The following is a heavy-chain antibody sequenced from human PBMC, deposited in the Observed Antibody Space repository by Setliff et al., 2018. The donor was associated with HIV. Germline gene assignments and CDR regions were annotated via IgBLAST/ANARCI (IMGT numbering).Heavy chain of an antibody. CDR2: IIPILGIA. J-gene: IGHJ4*02. D-gene: IGHD2-21*01. CDR3: ARDHQTMLWLDY. CDR1: GYTSTSYG. V-gene: IGHV1-69*10. Sequence: SVKVSCKASGYTSTSYGISWVRQAPGQGLEWMGGIIPILGIANYAQKFQGRVTITADESTSTAYMELRSLTSEDTAVYYCARDHQTMLWLDYWGQGTLVTVSS.